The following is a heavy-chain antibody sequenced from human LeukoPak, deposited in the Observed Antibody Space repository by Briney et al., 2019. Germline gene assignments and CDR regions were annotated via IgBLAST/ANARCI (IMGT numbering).Heavy chain of an antibody. J-gene: IGHJ5*02. Sequence: ASVKVSCKASGYTFTSYGISWVRQAPGQGLEWMGWISAYNGNTNYAQKLQGRDTMTTDTSTSTAYMELRSLRSDDTAVYYCAREELGYCSGGSCYSGGWFDPWGQGTLVTVSS. CDR1: GYTFTSYG. CDR3: AREELGYCSGGSCYSGGWFDP. V-gene: IGHV1-18*01. D-gene: IGHD2-15*01. CDR2: ISAYNGNT.